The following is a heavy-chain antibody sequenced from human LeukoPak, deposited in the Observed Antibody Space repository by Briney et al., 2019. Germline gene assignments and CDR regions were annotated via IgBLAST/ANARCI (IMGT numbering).Heavy chain of an antibody. V-gene: IGHV1-69*04. CDR3: ARDYSLWFGEFRKDWFDP. CDR2: IIPILGIA. Sequence: SVKVSCKASGGTFSSYAISWVRQAPGQGLEWMGRIIPILGIANYAQKFQGRVTITADKSTSTAYVELSSLRSEDTAVYYCARDYSLWFGEFRKDWFDPWGQGTLVTVSS. J-gene: IGHJ5*02. D-gene: IGHD3-10*01. CDR1: GGTFSSYA.